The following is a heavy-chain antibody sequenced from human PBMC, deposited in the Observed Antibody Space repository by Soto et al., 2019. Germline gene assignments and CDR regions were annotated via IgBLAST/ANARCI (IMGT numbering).Heavy chain of an antibody. J-gene: IGHJ4*02. Sequence: VGSLRLSCAASGFTFSSYSMNWVRQAPGKGLEWVSSISSSGSYIYYADSVRGRFTISRDNAKNSLYLQMNSLRAEDTAVYYCARAWGGPAASCYWGQGTLVTVSS. CDR1: GFTFSSYS. CDR3: ARAWGGPAASCY. D-gene: IGHD2-2*01. V-gene: IGHV3-21*01. CDR2: ISSSGSYI.